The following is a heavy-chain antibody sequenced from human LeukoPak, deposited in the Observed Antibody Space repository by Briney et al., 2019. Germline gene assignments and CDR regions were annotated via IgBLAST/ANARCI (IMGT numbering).Heavy chain of an antibody. CDR3: ARENTAVPGGDC. D-gene: IGHD5-18*01. Sequence: GGSLRLSCAASGFTISNYWMSWVRQAPGKGLEWVANIKQDGSEGYYVDSVKGRFTVSRDNAKNSLYLQMNSLRVDDTAVYYCARENTAVPGGDCWGQGTLVTVSS. J-gene: IGHJ4*02. V-gene: IGHV3-7*01. CDR2: IKQDGSEG. CDR1: GFTISNYW.